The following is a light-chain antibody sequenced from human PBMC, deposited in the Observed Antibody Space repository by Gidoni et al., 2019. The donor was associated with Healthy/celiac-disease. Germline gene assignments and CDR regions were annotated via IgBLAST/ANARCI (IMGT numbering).Light chain of an antibody. CDR2: EGS. J-gene: IGLJ2*01. Sequence: QSALTQPASVSGSSGQSITISCTGTSSAVGSCNLVSWSPQHPGKPPKLMIYEGSKRPSGVSSRFSGSKSGNTACLTVSGLQAEDEADYYCCSYAGSSTFVVFGGGTKLTVL. V-gene: IGLV2-23*01. CDR3: CSYAGSSTFVV. CDR1: SSAVGSCNL.